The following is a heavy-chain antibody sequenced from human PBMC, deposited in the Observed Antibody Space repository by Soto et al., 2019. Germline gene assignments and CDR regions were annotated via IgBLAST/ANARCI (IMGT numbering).Heavy chain of an antibody. CDR2: IWHTGST. Sequence: QVQLQESGPGLVEPSGTLSLTCAVSGDAISSDKWWTWVRQTPGKGLEWVGEIWHTGSTNYNPSLKSRLTISVDKSMNQFSLKLTSVTAADTAVYFCATRSGSYPYWGQGTLVTVSS. V-gene: IGHV4-4*02. J-gene: IGHJ4*02. CDR1: GDAISSDKW. CDR3: ATRSGSYPY. D-gene: IGHD3-10*01.